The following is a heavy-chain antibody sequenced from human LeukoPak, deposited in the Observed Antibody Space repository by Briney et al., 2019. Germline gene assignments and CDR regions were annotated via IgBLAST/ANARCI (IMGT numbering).Heavy chain of an antibody. D-gene: IGHD5-24*01. CDR3: AKSGYNRFDY. CDR1: GFTFSSYS. V-gene: IGHV3-21*04. Sequence: GGSLRLSCAASGFTFSSYSMNWVRQAPGKGLEWVSSISSSSSYIYYADSVKGRFTISRDNSKNTLYLQMNSLRAEDTAVYFCAKSGYNRFDYWGQGTLVTVSS. CDR2: ISSSSSYI. J-gene: IGHJ4*02.